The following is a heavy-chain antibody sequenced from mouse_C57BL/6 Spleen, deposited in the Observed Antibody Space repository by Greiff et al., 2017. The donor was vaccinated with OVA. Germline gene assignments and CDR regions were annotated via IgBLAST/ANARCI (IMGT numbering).Heavy chain of an antibody. Sequence: VQLQQSGAELVKPGASVKLSCTASGFNITGYYMHWVKQRTEQGLEWIGGLDPEDGETNYDPKFQGKATMTADTSSNTAYLQLSSLTSEDTAVYYSARSSYDGMGDMDDWGQGTSVTVSS. CDR3: ARSSYDGMGDMDD. D-gene: IGHD2-12*01. V-gene: IGHV14-2*01. CDR2: LDPEDGET. CDR1: GFNITGYY. J-gene: IGHJ4*01.